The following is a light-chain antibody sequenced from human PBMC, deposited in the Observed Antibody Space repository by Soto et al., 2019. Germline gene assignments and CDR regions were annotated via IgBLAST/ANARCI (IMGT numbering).Light chain of an antibody. CDR3: QQYVSLPYS. V-gene: IGKV3-20*01. J-gene: IGKJ2*03. Sequence: ENVLTQSPGTLSLSPGERATLSCRASQNVDNNFLAWYQHKPGQAPMLLIYGASITAAAIPDRFSGSGSGTDFTLNISRLESEEFAVYHWQQYVSLPYSFGQGTKLDIK. CDR1: QNVDNNF. CDR2: GAS.